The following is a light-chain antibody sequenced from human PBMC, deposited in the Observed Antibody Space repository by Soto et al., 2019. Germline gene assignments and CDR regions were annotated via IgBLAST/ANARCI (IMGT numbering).Light chain of an antibody. V-gene: IGKV3-20*01. CDR3: QQYGTSEII. J-gene: IGKJ5*01. CDR2: GAS. CDR1: QSVSNNY. Sequence: EIVWTQYPGTLSLSPGETATLSCRSSQSVSNNYLAWYQQKPGQAPRLLIYGASNRATGIPDRFSGSGSGTDFTLTISRLEPEDFAVFFCQQYGTSEIIFGQGTRLEIK.